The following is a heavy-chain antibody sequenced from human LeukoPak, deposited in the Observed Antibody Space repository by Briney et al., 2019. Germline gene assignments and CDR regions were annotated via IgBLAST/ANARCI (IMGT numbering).Heavy chain of an antibody. D-gene: IGHD1-1*01. V-gene: IGHV4-38-2*02. CDR2: IYHSGST. CDR3: ARWNAKEYYFDY. J-gene: IGHJ4*02. Sequence: SETLSLTCTVSGYSISSGYYWGWIRQPPGKGLEWIGSIYHSGSTYYNPSLKSRVTISVDTSKNQFSLKLSSVTAADTAVCYCARWNAKEYYFDYWGQGTLVTVSS. CDR1: GYSISSGYY.